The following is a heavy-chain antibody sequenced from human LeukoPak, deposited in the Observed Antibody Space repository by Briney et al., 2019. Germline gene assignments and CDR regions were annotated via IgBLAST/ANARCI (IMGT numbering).Heavy chain of an antibody. CDR1: GAPISRFY. CDR2: IYNGVPT. Sequence: PSETLSLTCTTSGAPISRFYWSWVRQPPGKGLEWIGNIYNGVPTFFNPSLKSRVTLSVDTSKTQFSLQLASVTAADTAVYYCVQTTGWPGFDYWGQGILVTASS. J-gene: IGHJ4*02. CDR3: VQTTGWPGFDY. V-gene: IGHV4-4*09. D-gene: IGHD6-19*01.